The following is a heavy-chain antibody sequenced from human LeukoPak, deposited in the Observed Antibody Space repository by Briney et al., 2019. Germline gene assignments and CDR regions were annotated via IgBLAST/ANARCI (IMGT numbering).Heavy chain of an antibody. J-gene: IGHJ5*02. V-gene: IGHV3-21*01. CDR2: ISSSSSYI. D-gene: IGHD1-26*01. Sequence: PGGSLRLSCAASGFTFSSYSMNWVRQAPGKGLEWVSSISSSSSYIYYADSVKGRFTISRDNAKNSLYLQMNSLRAEDTAVYYCARDSGHAAWWFDPWGQGTLVTVSS. CDR3: ARDSGHAAWWFDP. CDR1: GFTFSSYS.